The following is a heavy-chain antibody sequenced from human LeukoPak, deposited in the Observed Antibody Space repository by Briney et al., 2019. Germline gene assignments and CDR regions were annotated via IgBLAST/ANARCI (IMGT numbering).Heavy chain of an antibody. D-gene: IGHD3-9*01. V-gene: IGHV4-39*01. CDR1: GGSISSNSYY. CDR3: ARVSRYFDWLLNPPYFDY. Sequence: SETLSLTCTVSGGSISSNSYYWVWIRQPPGKGLEWIGSIYFGGSTYYNPSLKSRVTISVDTSKNQFSLKLSSVTAADTAVYYCARVSRYFDWLLNPPYFDYWGQGTLVTVSS. CDR2: IYFGGST. J-gene: IGHJ4*02.